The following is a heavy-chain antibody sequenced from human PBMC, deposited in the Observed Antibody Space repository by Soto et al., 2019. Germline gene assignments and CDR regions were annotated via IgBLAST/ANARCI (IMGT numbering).Heavy chain of an antibody. CDR2: IKSKTDGGTT. CDR3: TTALPGYSYGFKWVYYDERDVDY. J-gene: IGHJ4*02. CDR1: GFTFSNAW. D-gene: IGHD5-18*01. Sequence: EVQLVESGGGLVKPGGSLRLSCAASGFTFSNAWMNWVRQAPGKGLEWVGRIKSKTDGGTTDYAAPVKGRFTISRDDSKNTLYLQMNSLKTEDTAVYYCTTALPGYSYGFKWVYYDERDVDYWGQGTLVTVSS. V-gene: IGHV3-15*07.